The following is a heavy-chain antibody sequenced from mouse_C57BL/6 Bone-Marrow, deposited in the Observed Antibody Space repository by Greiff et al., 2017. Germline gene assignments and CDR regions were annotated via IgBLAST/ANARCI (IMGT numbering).Heavy chain of an antibody. CDR2: IDPSDSYT. V-gene: IGHV1-69*01. Sequence: QVQLQQPGAELVMPGASVKLSCKASGYTFTSYWMHWVKQRPGQGLEWIGEIDPSDSYTNYNQQFKGKSTLTVDKSSSTAYMQLSSLTSEDSAVYYCAREKSSPLEWYFDVWGTGTTVTVSS. D-gene: IGHD1-3*01. CDR1: GYTFTSYW. CDR3: AREKSSPLEWYFDV. J-gene: IGHJ1*03.